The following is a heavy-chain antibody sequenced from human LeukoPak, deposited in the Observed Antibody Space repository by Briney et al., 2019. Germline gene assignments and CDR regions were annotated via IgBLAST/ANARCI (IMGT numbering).Heavy chain of an antibody. Sequence: PGGSQRLSCAASGFTFSSYGMHWVRQAPGKGLEWVTFIRYDGSNKYYTDSVKARFTISRDNSKNTLYLQMNSLRAEDTAVYYCAKAAHYDFWSGYDYWGQGTVVTVSS. J-gene: IGHJ4*02. CDR3: AKAAHYDFWSGYDY. CDR1: GFTFSSYG. V-gene: IGHV3-30*02. CDR2: IRYDGSNK. D-gene: IGHD3-3*01.